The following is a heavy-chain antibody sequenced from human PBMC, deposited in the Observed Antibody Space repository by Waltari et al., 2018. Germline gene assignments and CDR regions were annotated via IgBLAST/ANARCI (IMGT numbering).Heavy chain of an antibody. CDR2: MQYRGST. J-gene: IGHJ1*01. V-gene: IGHV4-39*01. D-gene: IGHD4-17*01. Sequence: QLQLKESGPGLVKTSETLSLTCTVSVGSIRSTYNGGWIRQPPGKGLEWMGNMQYRGSTFYNPSLKSRVTISLDTWSNQFSLRLSSVGAADTAVYFCGRIAFGDDGGYFQHWGQGTLVTVSS. CDR3: GRIAFGDDGGYFQH. CDR1: VGSIRSTYN.